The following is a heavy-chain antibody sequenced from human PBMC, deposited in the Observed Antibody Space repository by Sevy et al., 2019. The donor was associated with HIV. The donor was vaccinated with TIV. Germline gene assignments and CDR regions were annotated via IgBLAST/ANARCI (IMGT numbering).Heavy chain of an antibody. CDR1: GLAFSSYA. V-gene: IGHV3-30*04. Sequence: GGSLRLSCAASGLAFSSYAMHCVRQAPDKGLEWVAVISYDGSNQDYADSVKGRFTISRANSKNTLYLQMNSLRVEDTAVYYCARFAPERAFDIWGQGTMVNVSS. CDR3: ARFAPERAFDI. J-gene: IGHJ3*02. CDR2: ISYDGSNQ.